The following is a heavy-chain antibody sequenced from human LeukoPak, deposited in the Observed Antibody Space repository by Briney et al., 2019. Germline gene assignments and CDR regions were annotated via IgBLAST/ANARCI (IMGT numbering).Heavy chain of an antibody. D-gene: IGHD6-19*01. CDR2: SGVNT. CDR3: VKEGSSGWFDY. V-gene: IGHV3-23*01. J-gene: IGHJ4*02. Sequence: GGSLRLSCATSGFTFSSYGMSWVRQAPGKGLKWVSTSGVNTYYADSVKGRFTISRDNSKNTLYLQMNSLRAEDTAVYYCVKEGSSGWFDYWGQGTLVTVSS. CDR1: GFTFSSYG.